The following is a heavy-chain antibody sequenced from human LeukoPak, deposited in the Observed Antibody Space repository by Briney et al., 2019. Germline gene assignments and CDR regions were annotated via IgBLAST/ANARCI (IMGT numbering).Heavy chain of an antibody. V-gene: IGHV4-39*01. CDR1: GGTICSSSYY. D-gene: IGHD1-1*01. CDR3: ASEWYSWNDGGGIDP. Sequence: SETLSFTCTVYGGTICSSSYYRRWTRQPPGKGLEWIGSIYYSGSTYYNPSLKGRVTISVDTAKNRFSLKLSSVTAADTAVYYCASEWYSWNDGGGIDPWGQGTLVTVSS. J-gene: IGHJ5*02. CDR2: IYYSGST.